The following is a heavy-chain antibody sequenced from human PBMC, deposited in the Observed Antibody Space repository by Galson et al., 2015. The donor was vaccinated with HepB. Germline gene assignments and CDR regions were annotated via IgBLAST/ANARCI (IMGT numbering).Heavy chain of an antibody. J-gene: IGHJ3*02. Sequence: SVKVSCKASGYTFTSYGISWVRQAPGQGLEWMGWISAYNGNTNYAQKLQGRVTMTTDTSTSTAYMELRSLRSDDTAVYYCVIHRDGSSREIDAFDIWGQRTMVTVSS. CDR3: VIHRDGSSREIDAFDI. V-gene: IGHV1-18*04. CDR2: ISAYNGNT. D-gene: IGHD6-13*01. CDR1: GYTFTSYG.